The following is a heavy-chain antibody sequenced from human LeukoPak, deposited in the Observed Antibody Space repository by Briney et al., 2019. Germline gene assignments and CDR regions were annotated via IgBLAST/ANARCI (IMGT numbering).Heavy chain of an antibody. CDR3: ARAAIKTYYYDSSGFDY. CDR2: IYHSGST. V-gene: IGHV4-30-2*01. Sequence: SQTLSLTCAVSGGSISSGGYSWSWIRQPPGKGLEWIGYIYHSGSTYYNPSLKSRVTISVDRSKNQFSLKLSSVTAADTAVYYCARAAIKTYYYDSSGFDYWGQGTLVTVSS. CDR1: GGSISSGGYS. D-gene: IGHD3-22*01. J-gene: IGHJ4*02.